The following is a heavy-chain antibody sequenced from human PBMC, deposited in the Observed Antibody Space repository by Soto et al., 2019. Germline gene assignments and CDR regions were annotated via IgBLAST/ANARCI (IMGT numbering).Heavy chain of an antibody. J-gene: IGHJ4*02. CDR3: AKSRVGWELLPTLPFFDY. Sequence: EVQLLESGGGLVQPGGSLRLSCAASGFTFSSYAMSWVRQAPGKGLEWVSAISGSGGSTYYADSVKGRFTISRDNSKNTLYLQMNSLRAEDTAVYYCAKSRVGWELLPTLPFFDYWGQGTLVTVSS. CDR1: GFTFSSYA. D-gene: IGHD1-26*01. CDR2: ISGSGGST. V-gene: IGHV3-23*01.